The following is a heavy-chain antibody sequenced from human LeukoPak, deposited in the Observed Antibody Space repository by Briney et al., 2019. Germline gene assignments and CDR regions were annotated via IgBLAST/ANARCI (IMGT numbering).Heavy chain of an antibody. Sequence: GASVKVSCKAPGYTFTDYYMHWVRQAPGQGLEWMGWINPNSGGTNYAQKFQGRVTMTRDTSISTAYMEVSRLRSDDTAVYYCARDIGWNDRSYYYYYGMDVWGQGTTVTVSS. CDR3: ARDIGWNDRSYYYYYGMDV. D-gene: IGHD1-1*01. CDR2: INPNSGGT. V-gene: IGHV1-2*02. CDR1: GYTFTDYY. J-gene: IGHJ6*02.